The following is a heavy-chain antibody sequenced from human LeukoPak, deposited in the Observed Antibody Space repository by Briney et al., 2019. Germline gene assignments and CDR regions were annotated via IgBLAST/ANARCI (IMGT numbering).Heavy chain of an antibody. CDR3: ASLSSGWYGY. V-gene: IGHV3-64*01. J-gene: IGHJ4*02. CDR1: GFAFSSYA. Sequence: GGSLRLSCAASGFAFSSYAMHWVRQAPGKRLEYVSAISSNGGSTYYANSVKGRFTISRDNSKNTLYLQMGSLRAEDMAVYYCASLSSGWYGYWGQGTLVTVSS. D-gene: IGHD6-19*01. CDR2: ISSNGGST.